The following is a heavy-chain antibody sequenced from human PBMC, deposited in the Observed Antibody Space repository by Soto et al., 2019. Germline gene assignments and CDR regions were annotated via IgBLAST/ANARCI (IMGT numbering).Heavy chain of an antibody. CDR2: IFPSGST. J-gene: IGHJ2*01. CDR1: GGSISSGGYS. V-gene: IGHV4-30-2*01. Sequence: QLQLQESGSGLVKPSQTLSLTCAVSGGSISSGGYSWSWIRQTPGKGLEWIGYIFPSGSTYYNPSLKSRVTISIDNSKNQFSLRLTSVTAADTAVYYCAREGGSGRPDWYFELGGRGTLVTVSS. D-gene: IGHD1-26*01. CDR3: AREGGSGRPDWYFEL.